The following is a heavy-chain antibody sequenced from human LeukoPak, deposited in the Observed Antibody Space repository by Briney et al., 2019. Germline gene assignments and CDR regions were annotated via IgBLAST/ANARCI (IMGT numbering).Heavy chain of an antibody. CDR2: IWYDGSNK. J-gene: IGHJ4*02. D-gene: IGHD1-26*01. CDR3: AKDSNGFSGSNTGGFDY. Sequence: ERSLRLSCAASGFTFSNYGMHWVRQAPGKGLEWVAVIWYDGSNKYYADPVKGRFTISRDNSKNTLYLQMNSLRAEDTALYYCAKDSNGFSGSNTGGFDYWGQGTLVTVSS. V-gene: IGHV3-33*06. CDR1: GFTFSNYG.